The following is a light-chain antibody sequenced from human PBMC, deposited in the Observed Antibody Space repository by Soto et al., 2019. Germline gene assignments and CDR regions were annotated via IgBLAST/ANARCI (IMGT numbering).Light chain of an antibody. J-gene: IGLJ2*01. V-gene: IGLV1-44*01. Sequence: QAVLTQPPSASETPGQKVTISCSGSSSNIAKNAVNWYQQVPGTAPKLLIYSNSQRPSGVPDRFSGSKSGTSASLAISGLQSEDEADYFCAIWDDSLNGPVFGGGTKVTVL. CDR3: AIWDDSLNGPV. CDR1: SSNIAKNA. CDR2: SNS.